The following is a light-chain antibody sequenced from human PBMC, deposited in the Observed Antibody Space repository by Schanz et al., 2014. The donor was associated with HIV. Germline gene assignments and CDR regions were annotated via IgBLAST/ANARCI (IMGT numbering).Light chain of an antibody. Sequence: DIQMTQSPSSLSASVGDRVTITCRASQSISISLNWYQQKPWKAPRLLIYATSLLHTGVPSRFSCSGSGTHFSLTITSLQFDGFETYDCHQSYSATPSTFGQGTRLEIK. J-gene: IGKJ2*01. V-gene: IGKV1-39*01. CDR1: QSISIS. CDR3: HQSYSATPST. CDR2: ATS.